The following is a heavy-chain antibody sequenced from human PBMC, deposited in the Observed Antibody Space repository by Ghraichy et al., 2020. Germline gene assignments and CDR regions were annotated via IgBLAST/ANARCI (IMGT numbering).Heavy chain of an antibody. V-gene: IGHV3-53*01. CDR2: LYDGGGT. CDR3: ARVNIAVRGGFDN. D-gene: IGHD6-19*01. J-gene: IGHJ4*02. Sequence: GGSLRLSCAASGFAVSRSYMTWVRQAPGKGLEWVSLLYDGGGTYYADSVKGRFTISRDSSKNTLDLQMHSLRVEDTAIYYCARVNIAVRGGFDNWGQGILVTVSS. CDR1: GFAVSRSY.